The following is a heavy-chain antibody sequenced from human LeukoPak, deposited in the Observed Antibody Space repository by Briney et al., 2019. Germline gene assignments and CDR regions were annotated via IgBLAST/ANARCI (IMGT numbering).Heavy chain of an antibody. D-gene: IGHD3-22*01. Sequence: GGSLRLSCAASGVTFSSYWMSWVRQAPGKGLEWVANIKQDGSEKYYVDSVKGRFTISRDNAKNSLYLQMNSLRAEDTAVYYCARDPSPDSSGYYLVYFDYWGQGTLVTVSS. V-gene: IGHV3-7*01. J-gene: IGHJ4*02. CDR2: IKQDGSEK. CDR1: GVTFSSYW. CDR3: ARDPSPDSSGYYLVYFDY.